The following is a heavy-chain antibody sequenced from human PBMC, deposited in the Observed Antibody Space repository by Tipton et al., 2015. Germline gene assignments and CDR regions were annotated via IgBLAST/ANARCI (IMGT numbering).Heavy chain of an antibody. CDR1: GDSMSSGTYY. CDR2: IYYSGTT. V-gene: IGHV4-31*03. D-gene: IGHD5-18*01. CDR3: ARSGDTYIDY. J-gene: IGHJ4*02. Sequence: TLSLTCTVSGDSMSSGTYYWIWIRQHPGKGLEWIGYIYYSGTTYYNPSLKSRLTISLDRSKSHFSLQLTSVTAADTAVYYCARSGDTYIDYWGQGTLVTVSS.